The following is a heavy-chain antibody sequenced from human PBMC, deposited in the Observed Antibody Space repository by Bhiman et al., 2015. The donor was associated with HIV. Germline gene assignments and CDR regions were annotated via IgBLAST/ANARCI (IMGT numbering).Heavy chain of an antibody. CDR2: IKSKTDGGTT. CDR1: GFTFSSYA. J-gene: IGHJ4*02. V-gene: IGHV3-15*01. CDR3: ATSPAILYYFDS. Sequence: EVQLLEAGGDLVQPGGSLRLSCSASGFTFSSYAMSWVRQAPGKGLEWVGRIKSKTDGGTTDYAAPVKGRFTISRDDSQNTLYLQMNSLKTEDTAVYYCATSPAILYYFDSWGQGSLVTVSS. D-gene: IGHD2-2*01.